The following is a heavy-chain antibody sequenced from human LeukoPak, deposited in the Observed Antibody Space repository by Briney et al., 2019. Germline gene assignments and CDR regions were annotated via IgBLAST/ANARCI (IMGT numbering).Heavy chain of an antibody. D-gene: IGHD3-10*01. Sequence: SETLSLTCTVSGYSISSGYYWGWIRQPPGKGLEWIGSIYHSGSTYYNPSLKSRVTISVDTSKNQFSLRLSSVTAADTAVYYCARASYGYGSGRRDDYWGQGTLVTVSS. CDR2: IYHSGST. CDR1: GYSISSGYY. J-gene: IGHJ4*02. V-gene: IGHV4-38-2*02. CDR3: ARASYGYGSGRRDDY.